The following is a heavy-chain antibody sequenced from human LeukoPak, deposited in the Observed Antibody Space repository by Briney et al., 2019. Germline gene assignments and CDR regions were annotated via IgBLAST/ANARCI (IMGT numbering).Heavy chain of an antibody. D-gene: IGHD3-16*02. V-gene: IGHV4-59*01. CDR3: ARGSYRYGLDY. CDR2: IYYSGST. J-gene: IGHJ4*02. CDR1: GGSISSYY. Sequence: SETLSLTCTVSGGSISSYYWSWIRQPPGKGLEWIGYIYYSGSTNYNPSLKSRVTISVDAFKNQFSLKLSSVTAADTAVYYCARGSYRYGLDYWGQGTLVTVSS.